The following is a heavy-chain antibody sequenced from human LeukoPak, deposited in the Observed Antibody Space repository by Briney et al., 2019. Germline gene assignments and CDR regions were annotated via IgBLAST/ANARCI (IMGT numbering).Heavy chain of an antibody. CDR3: ARDWGSYYLREAGFDY. J-gene: IGHJ4*02. Sequence: PGGSLRLSCAASGFTFSIYNMNWVRQAPGKGLEWVAVISYDGSNKYYADSVKGRFTISRDNSKNTLYLQMNSLRAEDTAVYYCARDWGSYYLREAGFDYWGQGTLVTVSS. D-gene: IGHD1-26*01. CDR1: GFTFSIYN. CDR2: ISYDGSNK. V-gene: IGHV3-30*03.